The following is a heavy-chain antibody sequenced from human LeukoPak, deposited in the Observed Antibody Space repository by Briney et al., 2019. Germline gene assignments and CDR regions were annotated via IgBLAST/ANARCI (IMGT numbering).Heavy chain of an antibody. CDR3: ARAGSEATMVRGVYFDY. CDR2: INHSGST. V-gene: IGHV4-34*01. J-gene: IGHJ4*02. D-gene: IGHD3-10*01. CDR1: GGSFSGYY. Sequence: SETLSLTCAVYGGSFSGYYWSWIRQSPGKGLEWIGEINHSGSTNYNPSLKSRVTISVDTSKNQFSLKLSSVTAADTAVYYCARAGSEATMVRGVYFDYWGQGTLVTVSS.